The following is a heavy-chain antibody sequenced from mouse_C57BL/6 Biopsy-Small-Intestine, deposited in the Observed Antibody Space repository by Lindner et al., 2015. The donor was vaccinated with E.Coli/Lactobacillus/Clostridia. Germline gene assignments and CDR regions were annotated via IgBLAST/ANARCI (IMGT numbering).Heavy chain of an antibody. CDR2: IDPNSGGA. J-gene: IGHJ2*01. CDR3: ARGDYGNFYYFDY. V-gene: IGHV1-72*01. Sequence: VQLQESGAELVKPGASVKLSCKASGYTXTSYWMHWVKQRPGRGLEWIGRIDPNSGGAKYNEKFKSKATLTVDKPSSTAYMQLSSLTSEDSAVYYCARGDYGNFYYFDYWGQGTTLTVSS. CDR1: GYTXTSYW. D-gene: IGHD2-1*01.